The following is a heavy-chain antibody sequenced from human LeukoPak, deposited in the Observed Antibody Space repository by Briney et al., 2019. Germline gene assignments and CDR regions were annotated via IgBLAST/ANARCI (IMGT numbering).Heavy chain of an antibody. CDR2: ISYDGSNK. D-gene: IGHD3-22*01. CDR3: ARGPVNYYDSSGYYFLVREAFDY. V-gene: IGHV3-30-3*01. Sequence: GGSLRLSCAASGFPFSSYAMHWVRQAPGKGLEWVAVISYDGSNKYYADSVKGRFTISRDNSKNTLYLQMNSLRAEDTAVYYCARGPVNYYDSSGYYFLVREAFDYWGQGTLVTVSS. CDR1: GFPFSSYA. J-gene: IGHJ4*02.